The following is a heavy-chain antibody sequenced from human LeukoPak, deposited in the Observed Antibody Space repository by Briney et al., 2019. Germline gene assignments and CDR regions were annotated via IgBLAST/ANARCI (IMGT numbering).Heavy chain of an antibody. J-gene: IGHJ4*02. CDR2: INPNSGGT. V-gene: IGHV1-2*02. CDR3: ARVWGYSGYDSLSLFDY. D-gene: IGHD5-12*01. CDR1: GYTFTGYY. Sequence: GASVKVSCKASGYTFTGYYMHWVRQAPGQGLEWMGWINPNSGGTNYAQKFQGRVTMTRDTSISTAYMELSRLRSDDTAVYYCARVWGYSGYDSLSLFDYWGQGTLVTVSS.